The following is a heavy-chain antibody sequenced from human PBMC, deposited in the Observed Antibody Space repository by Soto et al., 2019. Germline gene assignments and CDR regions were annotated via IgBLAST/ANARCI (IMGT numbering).Heavy chain of an antibody. V-gene: IGHV3-48*03. Sequence: GGSLRLSCAASGFTFSSYEMNWVRQAPGKGLEWVSYISSSGSTIYYADSVKGRFTISRDNAKNSLYLQMNSLRAEDTAVYYCAVSYYDFDYWGQGTLVTVSS. CDR3: AVSYYDFDY. CDR2: ISSSGSTI. D-gene: IGHD1-26*01. CDR1: GFTFSSYE. J-gene: IGHJ4*02.